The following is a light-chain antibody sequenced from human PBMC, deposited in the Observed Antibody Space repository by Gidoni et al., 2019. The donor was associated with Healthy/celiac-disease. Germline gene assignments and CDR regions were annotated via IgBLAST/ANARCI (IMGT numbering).Light chain of an antibody. CDR1: QGISSY. CDR3: QGAGFT. CDR2: AAS. V-gene: IGKV1-9*01. J-gene: IGKJ3*01. Sequence: TQSPSSLSASVGDRVTITCRASQGISSYLAWYQQKPGKAPKLLIYAASTLQSGVPSRFSGSGSGTDFTLTISSLQPEDFATYYCQGAGFTFGPGTKVDIK.